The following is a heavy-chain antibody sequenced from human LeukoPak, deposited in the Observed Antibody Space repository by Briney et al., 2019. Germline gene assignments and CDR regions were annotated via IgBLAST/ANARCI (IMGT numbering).Heavy chain of an antibody. CDR2: ISGSGGST. CDR3: AKDSSSFPNEYFQH. J-gene: IGHJ1*01. D-gene: IGHD6-13*01. CDR1: RFTFSSYA. V-gene: IGHV3-23*01. Sequence: PGGSLRLSCAASRFTFSSYAMSWVRQAPGKGREWVSAISGSGGSTYYADSVKGRFTISRDNSKNSLYLQMNSLRAEDTAVYYCAKDSSSFPNEYFQHWGQGTLVAVSS.